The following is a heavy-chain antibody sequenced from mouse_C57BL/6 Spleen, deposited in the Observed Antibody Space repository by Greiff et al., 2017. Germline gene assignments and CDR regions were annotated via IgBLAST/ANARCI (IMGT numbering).Heavy chain of an antibody. V-gene: IGHV14-2*01. CDR2: ISPADGAT. Sequence: VQLQQSGAELVPPGASVKLSCPASGFTFTDYYMHWVKQRPEQGLEWIGMISPADGATKYAPKFQGKATITVDTSSSTAYLQLSSLTSEDTAVYYCARRYYSNYVGNYFDVWGKGTTLTVSS. D-gene: IGHD2-5*01. CDR3: ARRYYSNYVGNYFDV. J-gene: IGHJ2*01. CDR1: GFTFTDYY.